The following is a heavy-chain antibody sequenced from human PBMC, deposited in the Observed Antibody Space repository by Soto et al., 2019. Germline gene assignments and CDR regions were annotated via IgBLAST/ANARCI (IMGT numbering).Heavy chain of an antibody. J-gene: IGHJ5*02. CDR1: GYTFTSYG. CDR3: ARSSASNYNWFDP. Sequence: ASVKVSCKASGYTFTSYGISWVRQAPGQGLEWMGWISAYNGNTKYAQNLQGRVTVTTDTSTSTAYMELRSLRSDDTAIYYCARSSASNYNWFDPWGQGTLVTVSS. D-gene: IGHD3-10*01. CDR2: ISAYNGNT. V-gene: IGHV1-18*01.